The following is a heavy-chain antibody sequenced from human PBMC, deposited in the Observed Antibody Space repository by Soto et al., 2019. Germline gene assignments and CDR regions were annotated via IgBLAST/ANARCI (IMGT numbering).Heavy chain of an antibody. CDR1: GYTFTGYY. V-gene: IGHV1-2*04. CDR3: ARKPDSHSSTPDAFDI. Sequence: ASVKVSCKASGYTFTGYYMHWVRQAPGQGLEWMGWINPNSGGTNYAQKFQGWVTMTRDTSISTAYMELSRLRSDDTAVYYCARKPDSHSSTPDAFDIWGQGTMVTVSS. CDR2: INPNSGGT. J-gene: IGHJ3*02. D-gene: IGHD3-10*01.